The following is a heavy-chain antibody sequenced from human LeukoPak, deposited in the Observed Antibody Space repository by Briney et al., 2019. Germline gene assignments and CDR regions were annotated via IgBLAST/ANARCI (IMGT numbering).Heavy chain of an antibody. CDR3: SRGSGDILTGYTDAYYFDY. CDR2: INHSGST. Sequence: SETLSLTCAVYGGSFSGYYWSWIRQPPGKGLEWIGEINHSGSTNYNPSLKSRVTISVDTSKNQFSLKLSSVTAAATAVYYFSRGSGDILTGYTDAYYFDYWGRGALVTVSS. CDR1: GGSFSGYY. J-gene: IGHJ4*02. D-gene: IGHD3-9*01. V-gene: IGHV4-34*01.